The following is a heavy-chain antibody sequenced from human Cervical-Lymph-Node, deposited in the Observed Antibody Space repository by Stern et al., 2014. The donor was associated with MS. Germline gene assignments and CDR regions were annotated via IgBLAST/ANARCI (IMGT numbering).Heavy chain of an antibody. D-gene: IGHD4-23*01. CDR3: ARAYDYGGNSAYYYYGMDV. CDR2: IIPIFGTA. CDR1: GGTFSSYA. Sequence: VQLVESGAEVKKPGSSVKVSCKASGGTFSSYAISWVRQAPGQGLEWMGGIIPIFGTANSAQKFQGRVTITADESTSTAYMELSSLRSEDTAVYYCARAYDYGGNSAYYYYGMDVWGQGTTVTVSS. V-gene: IGHV1-69*01. J-gene: IGHJ6*02.